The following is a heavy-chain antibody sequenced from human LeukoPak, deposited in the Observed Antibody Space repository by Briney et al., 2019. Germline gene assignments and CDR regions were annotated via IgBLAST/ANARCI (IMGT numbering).Heavy chain of an antibody. CDR2: IKSKTDGGTT. V-gene: IGHV3-15*01. Sequence: GGSLRLSCAASKFTFSNAWLSWVRQAPGKGLEYIGHIKSKTDGGTTDYGAPVNGRFTISRDDSKNILYLQMYSLTTEDTAIYFCATGGHYFGSWGQGTLVTVSS. CDR1: KFTFSNAW. J-gene: IGHJ4*02. CDR3: ATGGHYFGS.